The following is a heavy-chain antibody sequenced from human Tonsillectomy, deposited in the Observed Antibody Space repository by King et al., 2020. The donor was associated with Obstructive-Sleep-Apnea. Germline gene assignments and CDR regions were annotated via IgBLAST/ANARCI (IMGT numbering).Heavy chain of an antibody. J-gene: IGHJ4*02. CDR2: INHSGST. CDR3: ARGASNSSSWYGEYYFDY. V-gene: IGHV4-34*01. D-gene: IGHD6-13*01. CDR1: GGSFSGYY. Sequence: VQLQQWGAGLLKPSETLSLTCAVYGGSFSGYYWSWILNPPGKGLEVIGEINHSGSTNYNPSLRSRVTLSVNTSKNQFSLKLSSVTAADTAVYYCARGASNSSSWYGEYYFDYWGQGTLVTVSS.